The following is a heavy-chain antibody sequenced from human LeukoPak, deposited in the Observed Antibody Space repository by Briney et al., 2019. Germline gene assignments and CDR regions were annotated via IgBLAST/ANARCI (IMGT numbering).Heavy chain of an antibody. CDR1: GFTFSDHY. V-gene: IGHV3-72*01. CDR2: SRNKGNSFTT. CDR3: ASGTGSPPFAY. J-gene: IGHJ4*02. Sequence: GGSLRLSCAASGFTFSDHYRDWVRQAPGKGLEWVGRSRNKGNSFTTEYAASVKGRFAISRGDSTNLRYRQVNSQKTEDTAGDYCASGTGSPPFAYWGPGTLVTVSS.